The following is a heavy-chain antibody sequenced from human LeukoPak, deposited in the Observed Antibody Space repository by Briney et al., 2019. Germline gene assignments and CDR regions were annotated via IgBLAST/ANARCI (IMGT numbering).Heavy chain of an antibody. CDR3: ARGYGSGSYPGDY. Sequence: ASVKVSCKASGGTFSRYAISWLRQAPGQGLEWMGWMNPNSGNTGYAQKFQGRVTMTRNTSISTAYMELSSLRSEDTAVYYCARGYGSGSYPGDYWGQGTLVTVSS. D-gene: IGHD3-10*01. J-gene: IGHJ4*02. CDR1: GGTFSRYA. CDR2: MNPNSGNT. V-gene: IGHV1-8*01.